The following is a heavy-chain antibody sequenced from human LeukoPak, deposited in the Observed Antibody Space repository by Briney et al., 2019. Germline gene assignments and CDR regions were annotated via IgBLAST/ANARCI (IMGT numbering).Heavy chain of an antibody. D-gene: IGHD5-18*01. CDR3: ARRLRIQLWGPDYFDY. V-gene: IGHV3-30*02. Sequence: QTGGSLRLSCAASGFTFSSYGMHWVRRAPGKGLEWVAFIRYDGSNKYYADSVKGRFTISRDNSKNTLYLQMNSLRAEDTAVYYCARRLRIQLWGPDYFDYWGQGTLVTVSS. J-gene: IGHJ4*02. CDR1: GFTFSSYG. CDR2: IRYDGSNK.